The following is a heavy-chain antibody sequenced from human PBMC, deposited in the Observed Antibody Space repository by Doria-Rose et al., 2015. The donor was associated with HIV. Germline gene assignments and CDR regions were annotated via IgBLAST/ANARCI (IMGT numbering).Heavy chain of an antibody. CDR1: GVSLSSPGMG. D-gene: IGHD6-13*01. CDR3: ARIKSSRWYHKYYFDF. V-gene: IGHV2-26*01. CDR2: IFSDDER. Sequence: QESGPVLVKPTETLTLTCTVSGVSLSSPGMGVSWIRQPPGKALEWLANIFSDDERSYKTSMKGRLTISRGTSKSQVVLTMTDMDPVDTATYYCARIKSSRWYHKYYFDFWGQGTLVIVS. J-gene: IGHJ4*02.